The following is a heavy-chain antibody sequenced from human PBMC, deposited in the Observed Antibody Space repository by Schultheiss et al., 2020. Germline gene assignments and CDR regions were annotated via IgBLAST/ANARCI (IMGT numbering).Heavy chain of an antibody. CDR1: GFTFSSYA. CDR3: ARDHPASDSYGEPRYYYYYMDV. V-gene: IGHV3-30*04. Sequence: GESLKISCAASGFTFSSYAMHWVRQAPGKGLEWVAVISYDGSNKYYADSVKGRFTISRDNSKNTLYLQMNSLRAEDTAVYYCARDHPASDSYGEPRYYYYYMDVWGKGTTVTVSS. D-gene: IGHD5-18*01. J-gene: IGHJ6*03. CDR2: ISYDGSNK.